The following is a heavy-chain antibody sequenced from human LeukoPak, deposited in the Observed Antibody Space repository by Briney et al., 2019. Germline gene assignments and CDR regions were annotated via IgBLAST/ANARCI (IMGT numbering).Heavy chain of an antibody. J-gene: IGHJ5*02. CDR2: ISTSGSTI. D-gene: IGHD4-17*01. CDR1: GFTFSSYE. V-gene: IGHV3-48*03. Sequence: GGSQRLSCAASGFTFSSYEMNWVRQAPGKGLEWVSYISTSGSTIYYADSVKGRFTISRDNAKNSLYLQMNGLRAEDMAVYYCARSTVTRWFDPWGQGTLVTVSS. CDR3: ARSTVTRWFDP.